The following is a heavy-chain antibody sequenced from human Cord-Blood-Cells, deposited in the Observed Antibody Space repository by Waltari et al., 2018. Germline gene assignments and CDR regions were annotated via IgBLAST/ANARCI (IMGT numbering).Heavy chain of an antibody. CDR2: INHSGST. V-gene: IGHV4-34*01. CDR3: AREGQRWEHHDAFDI. Sequence: QVQLQQWGAGLLKPSETLSLTCAVYGGSFSGYYWSWIRQPPGKGLEWIGEINHSGSTNYNPSLKSRVTISVDTSKNQFSLKLSSVTAADTAVYYCAREGQRWEHHDAFDIWGQGTMVTVSS. J-gene: IGHJ3*02. D-gene: IGHD1-26*01. CDR1: GGSFSGYY.